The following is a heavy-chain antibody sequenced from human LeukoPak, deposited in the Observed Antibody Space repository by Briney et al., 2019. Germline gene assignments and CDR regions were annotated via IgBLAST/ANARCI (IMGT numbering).Heavy chain of an antibody. V-gene: IGHV1-2*02. D-gene: IGHD3-10*01. CDR3: ASTMVRGVHPYYYYYMDV. CDR1: GYTFTGYY. Sequence: EASVKVSCKASGYTFTGYYMHWVRQAPGQGLEWMGWINPNSGGTNYAQKFQGRVTMTRDTSISTAYMELSRLRSDDTAVYSCASTMVRGVHPYYYYYMDVWGKGTTVTVSS. CDR2: INPNSGGT. J-gene: IGHJ6*03.